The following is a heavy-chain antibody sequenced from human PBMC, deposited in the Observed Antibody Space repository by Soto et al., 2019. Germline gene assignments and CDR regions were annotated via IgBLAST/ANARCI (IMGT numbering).Heavy chain of an antibody. CDR2: INHSGST. Sequence: PSETLSLTCAVYGVSFSGYYWSWIRQAPGKGLEWIGEINHSGSTNYNPSLKSRVTISVDTSKNQFSLKLSSVTAADTAVYYCARNLNSSSWYEGTFPHFDYWGQGTLDTVSS. J-gene: IGHJ4*02. CDR3: ARNLNSSSWYEGTFPHFDY. V-gene: IGHV4-34*01. D-gene: IGHD6-13*01. CDR1: GVSFSGYY.